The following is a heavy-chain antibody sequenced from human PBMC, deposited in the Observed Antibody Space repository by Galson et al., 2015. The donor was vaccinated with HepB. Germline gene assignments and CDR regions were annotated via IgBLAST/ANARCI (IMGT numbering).Heavy chain of an antibody. Sequence: QSGAEVKKPGGSLRISCQASGYNFNTHWISWVRQMPGKGLEWMGRIGPSNSYTNYRPSFKGHVTISVDKSISTAYLQWSSLKASDTAIYYCARRIAAAGSRYGMDVWGQGTTVIVSS. CDR1: GYNFNTHW. V-gene: IGHV5-10-1*01. CDR3: ARRIAAAGSRYGMDV. D-gene: IGHD6-13*01. CDR2: IGPSNSYT. J-gene: IGHJ6*02.